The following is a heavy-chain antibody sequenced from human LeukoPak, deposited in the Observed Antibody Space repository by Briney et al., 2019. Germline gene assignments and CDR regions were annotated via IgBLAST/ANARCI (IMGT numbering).Heavy chain of an antibody. Sequence: SQTLSLTCTVSGDSISSGGYYWNWVRQSPGKGLEWIGCIHHSGSIHYTPFLKSRVTISVDRSNNQFSLKLSSVTAADTAVYYCARDLGDCSGGSCYSGWFDPWGQGTLVTVSS. CDR2: IHHSGSI. CDR1: GDSISSGGYY. CDR3: ARDLGDCSGGSCYSGWFDP. V-gene: IGHV4-30-2*06. D-gene: IGHD2-15*01. J-gene: IGHJ5*02.